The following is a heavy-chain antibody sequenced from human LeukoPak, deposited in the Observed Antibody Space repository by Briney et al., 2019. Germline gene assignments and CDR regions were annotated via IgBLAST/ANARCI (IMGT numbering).Heavy chain of an antibody. J-gene: IGHJ4*02. CDR1: CGSFSGYY. Sequence: PSETLSLPCAVYCGSFSGYYWSWIRQPPREGPGGVGGINHSGSTNYNPSLKSRVTISVDTSKNQFSLKLSSVTAADTAVYYCARGLDDYDLDYYFDYWGQGTLVTVSS. CDR3: ARGLDDYDLDYYFDY. CDR2: INHSGST. V-gene: IGHV4-34*01. D-gene: IGHD4-17*01.